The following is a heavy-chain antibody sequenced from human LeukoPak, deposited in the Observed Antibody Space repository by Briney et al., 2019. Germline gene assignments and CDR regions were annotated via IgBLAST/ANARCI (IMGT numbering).Heavy chain of an antibody. CDR2: INTDGTVT. V-gene: IGHV3-74*01. CDR1: GFTFSKYW. Sequence: GGSLRLSCAASGFTFSKYWMLWVRQAPGKGLESGSRINTDGTVTTYADSVKGRFTVSRDNADNTMFLQMNSVRDEDTAVYYCATKQWLAPPPDSWGQGTPVTVSS. J-gene: IGHJ4*02. D-gene: IGHD6-19*01. CDR3: ATKQWLAPPPDS.